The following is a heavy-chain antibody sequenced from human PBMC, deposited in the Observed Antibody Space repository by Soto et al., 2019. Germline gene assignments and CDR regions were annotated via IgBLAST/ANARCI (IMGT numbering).Heavy chain of an antibody. J-gene: IGHJ4*02. V-gene: IGHV1-2*02. CDR2: INPNNGDT. CDR1: GYTFTGYY. Sequence: QVQLVQSGAEVKKPGASVKVSCKASGYTFTGYYMYWVRQAPGQGLEWMGWINPNNGDTNLVQKFKGRVTMTRDMSINTAYMELSMLRSDDTAGFYSARARTYYYDKSGYDYWGQGTLVTVSS. D-gene: IGHD3-22*01. CDR3: ARARTYYYDKSGYDY.